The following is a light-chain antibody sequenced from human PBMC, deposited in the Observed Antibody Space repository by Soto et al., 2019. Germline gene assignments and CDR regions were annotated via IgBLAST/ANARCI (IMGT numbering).Light chain of an antibody. Sequence: QSALTQPRSVSGSPGQSVTISCTGTSSVVGGYNYVSWYQQHPGKAPKLMIYDVSKRPSGGPDRFSGSKSGNTASLTISGLQTEDEADYYCCSYAGSYLGVFGTGTKVTVL. CDR1: SSVVGGYNY. CDR3: CSYAGSYLGV. J-gene: IGLJ1*01. V-gene: IGLV2-11*01. CDR2: DVS.